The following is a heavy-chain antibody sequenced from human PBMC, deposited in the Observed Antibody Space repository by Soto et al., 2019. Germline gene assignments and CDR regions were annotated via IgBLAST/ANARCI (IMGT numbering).Heavy chain of an antibody. J-gene: IGHJ3*02. CDR1: GGTFSSYT. Sequence: QVQLVQSGAEVKKPGSSVKVSCKASGGTFSSYTISWVRQAPGQGLEWMGRIIPILGIANYAQKFQGRVTITADKSTSTAYMELSSLRSEDTAVYYYARPGYSGYEIDAFDIWGQGTMVTVSS. D-gene: IGHD5-12*01. CDR2: IIPILGIA. CDR3: ARPGYSGYEIDAFDI. V-gene: IGHV1-69*02.